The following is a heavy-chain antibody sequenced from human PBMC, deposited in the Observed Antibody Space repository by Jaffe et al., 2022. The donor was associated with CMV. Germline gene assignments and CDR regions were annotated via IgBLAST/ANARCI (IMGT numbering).Heavy chain of an antibody. V-gene: IGHV3-21*01. CDR2: ISGTSGYI. J-gene: IGHJ6*02. Sequence: EVQLVESGGGLVKPGGSLRLSCAASGFTFSSYNMNWVRQAPGKGLEWVSCISGTSGYIFYADSVKGRFTISRDNAKNSLYLQMNSLSAEDTAVYYCASQAGNGLVRRDYYYYGMDVWGQGTTVTVSS. D-gene: IGHD6-13*01. CDR1: GFTFSSYN. CDR3: ASQAGNGLVRRDYYYYGMDV.